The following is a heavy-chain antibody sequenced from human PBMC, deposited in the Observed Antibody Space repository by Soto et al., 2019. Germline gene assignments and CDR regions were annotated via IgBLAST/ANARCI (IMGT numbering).Heavy chain of an antibody. V-gene: IGHV3-23*01. CDR1: GFTFSSYA. CDR2: ISGSGGST. J-gene: IGHJ6*02. CDR3: AKDWGPIGPYYYGMDV. Sequence: PGGSLRLSCAASGFTFSSYAMSWVRQAPGKGLEWVSAISGSGGSTYYADSVKGRFTISRDNSKNTLYLQMNSLRAEDTAVYYCAKDWGPIGPYYYGMDVWGQGTTVTVSS. D-gene: IGHD3-16*01.